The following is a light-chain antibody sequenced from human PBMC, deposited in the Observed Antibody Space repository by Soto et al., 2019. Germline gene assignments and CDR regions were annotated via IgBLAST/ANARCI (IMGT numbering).Light chain of an antibody. Sequence: QSVLTQPPSVSGAPGQRVTISCTGSSSNIRAGYDVHWYQQLPGTAPKLLIYANSNRPSGVPDRFSGSKSGTSASLAITGLQAEDEADYYCQSYDSTLSGYVFGTGTKVTVL. CDR3: QSYDSTLSGYV. CDR2: ANS. J-gene: IGLJ1*01. V-gene: IGLV1-40*01. CDR1: SSNIRAGYD.